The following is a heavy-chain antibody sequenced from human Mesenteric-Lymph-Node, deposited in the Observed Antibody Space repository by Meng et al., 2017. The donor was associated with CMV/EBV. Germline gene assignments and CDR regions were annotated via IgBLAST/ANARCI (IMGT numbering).Heavy chain of an antibody. V-gene: IGHV3-15*01. Sequence: GESLMISCAASGFTFSNAWMSWVRQAPGKGLEWVGRIKSKTDGGTTDYAAPVKGRFTISRDDSKNTLYLQMNSLRAEDTAMYYCAKAPRITGTFNWGQGTLVTVSS. J-gene: IGHJ4*02. D-gene: IGHD1-7*01. CDR2: IKSKTDGGTT. CDR1: GFTFSNAW. CDR3: AKAPRITGTFN.